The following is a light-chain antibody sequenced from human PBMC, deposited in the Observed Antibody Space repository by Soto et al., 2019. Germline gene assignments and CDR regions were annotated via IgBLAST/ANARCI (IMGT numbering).Light chain of an antibody. V-gene: IGLV1-40*01. CDR3: QSYDTSLSGWRV. J-gene: IGLJ2*01. CDR1: TSNIGAGYD. Sequence: QPVLTQPPSVSGAPGQRVTISCTGSTSNIGAGYDVHWYQLLPGTAPKLLIYGNRNRPSGVPDRFSGSKSGTSASLAITGLQVEDEADYYCQSYDTSLSGWRVFGGGTKRTVL. CDR2: GNR.